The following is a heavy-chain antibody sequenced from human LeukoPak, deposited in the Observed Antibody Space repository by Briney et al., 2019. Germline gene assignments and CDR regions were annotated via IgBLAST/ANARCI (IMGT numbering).Heavy chain of an antibody. CDR3: ARGDDTAVVSGGYNWFDS. CDR2: ITTSGSYI. D-gene: IGHD5-18*01. CDR1: GFTFSSYW. J-gene: IGHJ5*01. Sequence: PGGSLRLSCAASGFTFSSYWMNWVRQAPGKGLEWVSSITTSGSYIYYADSVKGRLTISRDNAKNSLYLQMDSLGAEDTAVYYCARGDDTAVVSGGYNWFDSWGQGTLVTVSS. V-gene: IGHV3-21*01.